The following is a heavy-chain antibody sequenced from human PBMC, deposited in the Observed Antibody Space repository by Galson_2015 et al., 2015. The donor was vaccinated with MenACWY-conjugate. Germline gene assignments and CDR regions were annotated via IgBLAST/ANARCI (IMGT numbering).Heavy chain of an antibody. Sequence: SETLSLTCSVSDFYINTGYLWAWIRQSPGKGLEWIGSIHYSGTTYYSPSLKSRIAISMVTLTQFSLEVTSVTAADTAVYYCAREGVHYDVPPNWFDSWGQGMRVSVSS. CDR1: DFYINTGYL. J-gene: IGHJ5*01. D-gene: IGHD3-10*02. CDR3: AREGVHYDVPPNWFDS. V-gene: IGHV4-38-2*02. CDR2: IHYSGTT.